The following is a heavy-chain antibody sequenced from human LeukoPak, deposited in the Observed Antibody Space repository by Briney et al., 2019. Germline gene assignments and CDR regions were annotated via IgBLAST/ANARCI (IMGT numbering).Heavy chain of an antibody. CDR1: GASFSSSTYY. Sequence: SETLSLTCTVSGASFSSSTYYWGWIRQPPGKGLEWIGSIYYSGSTYCNPSLKSRVTMSVDTSKNQFSLKLSSVTAADTAVYYCARHAGGIAAAGTRPFDYWGQGTLVTVSS. J-gene: IGHJ4*02. D-gene: IGHD6-13*01. CDR2: IYYSGST. V-gene: IGHV4-39*01. CDR3: ARHAGGIAAAGTRPFDY.